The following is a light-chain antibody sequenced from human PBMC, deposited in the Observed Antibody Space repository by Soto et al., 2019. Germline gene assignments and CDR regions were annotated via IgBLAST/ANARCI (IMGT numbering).Light chain of an antibody. CDR1: SSDIGSYTF. V-gene: IGLV2-14*01. Sequence: QSALTQPASVSGSPGESITISCVGSSSDIGSYTFVSWYQQHPGKVPKVLIYGVSDRPSGISDRFSGAKSGSRASLTISDLRPEDEADYYCSSFSSDATLVFGGGTKLTVL. CDR3: SSFSSDATLV. CDR2: GVS. J-gene: IGLJ3*02.